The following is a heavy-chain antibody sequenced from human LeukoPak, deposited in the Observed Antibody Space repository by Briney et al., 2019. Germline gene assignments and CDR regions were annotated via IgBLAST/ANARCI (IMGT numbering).Heavy chain of an antibody. J-gene: IGHJ4*02. CDR2: IYYSGST. CDR1: GGSISSYY. Sequence: PSETLSLTCTVSGGSISSYYWSWIRQPPGKGLEWIGYIYYSGSTNYNPPLKSRVTIPVDRSKNQFSLKLSSVTAADTAVYYCARTRPPITGTTIDYWGQGTLVTVSS. CDR3: ARTRPPITGTTIDY. D-gene: IGHD1-7*01. V-gene: IGHV4-59*12.